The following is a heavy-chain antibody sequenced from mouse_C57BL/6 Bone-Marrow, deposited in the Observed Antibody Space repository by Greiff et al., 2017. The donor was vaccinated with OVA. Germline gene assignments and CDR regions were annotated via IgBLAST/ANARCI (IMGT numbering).Heavy chain of an antibody. CDR2: INPNHGGT. D-gene: IGHD2-5*01. J-gene: IGHJ3*01. CDR3: ARWETSYSNYLAWFAY. Sequence: EVQLQQSGPELVKPGASVKISCKASGYTFTDYYMNWVKQSHGKSLEWIGDINPNHGGTSYNQKFKGKATLTVDKSSSTAYMELRSLTSEDSAVYYCARWETSYSNYLAWFAYWGQGTLVTVSA. V-gene: IGHV1-26*01. CDR1: GYTFTDYY.